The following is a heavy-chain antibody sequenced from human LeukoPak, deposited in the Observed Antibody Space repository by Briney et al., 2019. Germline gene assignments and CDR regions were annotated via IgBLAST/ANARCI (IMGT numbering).Heavy chain of an antibody. V-gene: IGHV3-21*01. D-gene: IGHD2-15*01. Sequence: PGGSLRLSCAASGFTFSSYSMNWVRQAPGKGLEWVSSISSSSSYIYYADSVKGRFTISRDNAKNSLYLQTNSLRAEDTAVYYCARVRYCSGGSCYSGAFDIWVQGTMVTVSS. CDR2: ISSSSSYI. J-gene: IGHJ3*02. CDR3: ARVRYCSGGSCYSGAFDI. CDR1: GFTFSSYS.